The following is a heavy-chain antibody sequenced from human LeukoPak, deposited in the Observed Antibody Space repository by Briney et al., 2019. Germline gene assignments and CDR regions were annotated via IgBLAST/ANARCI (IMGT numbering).Heavy chain of an antibody. D-gene: IGHD2-15*01. CDR2: ISGSSNNI. V-gene: IGHV3-21*01. CDR3: ATTPLGFDP. Sequence: GGSLRLSCAASGFTFSSYSMNWVRQAPGKGLEGVSSISGSSNNIYYADPVRGRFTIPRDNPKNSLYLQMSSLRAGDRAVYYWATTPLGFDPWGQEPWSPSPQ. CDR1: GFTFSSYS. J-gene: IGHJ5*02.